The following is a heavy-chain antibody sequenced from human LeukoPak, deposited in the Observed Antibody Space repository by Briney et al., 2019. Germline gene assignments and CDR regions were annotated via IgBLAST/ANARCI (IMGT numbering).Heavy chain of an antibody. CDR1: GFTFSSYG. Sequence: GGSLRLSCAASGFTFSSYGMHWVRQAPGKGLAWVAVKLDYGCNKYYANSVKGRFTISRDNSKTTVYLQMTSLRAEDTAVYYCARGPMGGWYFDYWGQGTLVTVSS. CDR2: KLDYGCNK. V-gene: IGHV3-33*01. CDR3: ARGPMGGWYFDY. J-gene: IGHJ4*02. D-gene: IGHD1-26*01.